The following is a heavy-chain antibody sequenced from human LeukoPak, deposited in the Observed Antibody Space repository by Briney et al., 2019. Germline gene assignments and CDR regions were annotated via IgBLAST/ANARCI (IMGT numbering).Heavy chain of an antibody. J-gene: IGHJ4*02. D-gene: IGHD3-22*01. CDR1: GFTFSSYA. CDR3: ARAGDYYDSSGSIDY. CDR2: IKQDGSEK. V-gene: IGHV3-7*01. Sequence: GGSQRLSCAASGFTFSSYAMSWVRQAPGKGLEWVANIKQDGSEKYYVDSVKGRFTISRDNAKNSLYLQMNSLRAEDTAVYYCARAGDYYDSSGSIDYWGQGTLVTVSS.